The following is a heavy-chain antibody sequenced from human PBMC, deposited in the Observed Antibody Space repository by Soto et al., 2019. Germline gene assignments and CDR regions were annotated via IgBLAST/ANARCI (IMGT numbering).Heavy chain of an antibody. Sequence: PGGSLRLCCAASGFTFSSYGMRWVRQAPGKGLEWVSAISGSGGNTYYADSVKGRLTISRDNSKNTLYLQMNSLRAEDTAVYYCAKVGEGGPYPMDVWGKGTTVTVSS. CDR3: AKVGEGGPYPMDV. CDR1: GFTFSSYG. CDR2: ISGSGGNT. D-gene: IGHD3-10*01. V-gene: IGHV3-23*01. J-gene: IGHJ6*03.